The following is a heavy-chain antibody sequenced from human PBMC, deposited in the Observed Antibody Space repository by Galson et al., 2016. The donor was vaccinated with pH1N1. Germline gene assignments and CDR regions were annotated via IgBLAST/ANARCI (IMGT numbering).Heavy chain of an antibody. CDR2: VYTSGRT. D-gene: IGHD1-1*01. Sequence: ETLSLTCTVSGDSISNYYWSWIRQPAGKGLEWIGRVYTSGRTDSNPSLKSRVTMSMDTSNSQFSMILNSVTAADTAVYYCARGWNLDAFDIWGQGTMVTVSS. CDR3: ARGWNLDAFDI. CDR1: GDSISNYY. V-gene: IGHV4-4*07. J-gene: IGHJ3*02.